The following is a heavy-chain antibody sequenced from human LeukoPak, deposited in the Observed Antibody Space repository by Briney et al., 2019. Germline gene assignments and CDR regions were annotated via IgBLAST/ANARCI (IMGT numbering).Heavy chain of an antibody. CDR2: INPSGGST. CDR3: ARGGVVTKKGRAFDI. D-gene: IGHD2-15*01. J-gene: IGHJ3*02. Sequence: ASVKVSCKASGYTFTSYYMHWVRQAPGQGLEWMGIINPSGGSTSYAQKFQGRVTMTRDTSTSTVYMELSSLRSEDTAVYYCARGGVVTKKGRAFDIWGQGTMVTVSS. V-gene: IGHV1-46*01. CDR1: GYTFTSYY.